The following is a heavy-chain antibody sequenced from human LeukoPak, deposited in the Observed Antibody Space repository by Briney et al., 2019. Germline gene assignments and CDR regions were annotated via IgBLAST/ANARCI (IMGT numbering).Heavy chain of an antibody. CDR2: ISSSSTYK. J-gene: IGHJ4*02. CDR1: GFTFSSFS. Sequence: GGSLRLSCAASGFTFSSFSMNWVRQAPGKGLEWVSTISSSSTYKHYADSVKGRFTISRDNAKNSLYLQMNSLRVEDTAVYYCARDDTIFGVVDQFDYWGQGTLVTVSS. D-gene: IGHD3-3*01. V-gene: IGHV3-21*01. CDR3: ARDDTIFGVVDQFDY.